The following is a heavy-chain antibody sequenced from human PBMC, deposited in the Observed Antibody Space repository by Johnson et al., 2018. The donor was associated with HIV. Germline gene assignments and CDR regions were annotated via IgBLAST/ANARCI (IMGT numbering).Heavy chain of an antibody. V-gene: IGHV3-23*04. CDR3: ARLTTSSRQGSTMTVVGVAAFDL. CDR2: ISGSGGST. D-gene: IGHD1-1*01. CDR1: GFTLSSYW. Sequence: VQLVESGGGLVQPGGSPRLSCAASGFTLSSYWMSWVRQAPGKGLEWVSAISGSGGSTYSADSVKGRFTISRDNSKTTLYLQMNSLRAEDTAVYYCARLTTSSRQGSTMTVVGVAAFDLWGQGTMVTVSS. J-gene: IGHJ3*01.